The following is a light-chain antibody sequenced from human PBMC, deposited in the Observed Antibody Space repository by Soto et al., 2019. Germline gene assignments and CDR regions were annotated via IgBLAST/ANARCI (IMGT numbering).Light chain of an antibody. CDR2: DAS. Sequence: EIVLTQSPATLSLSPGERATLSCRASQSVSSYLAWYQQKPGQAPRLLIYDASNRATGIPARLSGSGSGTDFTLTISSLKPEDVAVYYCQQRSNWPPIFTFGPGTKVDIK. V-gene: IGKV3-11*01. CDR1: QSVSSY. CDR3: QQRSNWPPIFT. J-gene: IGKJ3*01.